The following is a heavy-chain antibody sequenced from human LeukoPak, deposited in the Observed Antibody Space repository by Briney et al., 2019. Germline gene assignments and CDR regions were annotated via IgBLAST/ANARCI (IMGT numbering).Heavy chain of an antibody. Sequence: GGSLRLSCAASGFTFNNYWMHWVRQAPGKGLVWVSRINTDGSHTNYADSVKGRFTFSRDNSKNTLYLQMNSLRAEDTAVYYCARDSVLLWFGRVGYFDYWGQGTLVTVSS. V-gene: IGHV3-74*01. D-gene: IGHD3-10*01. CDR1: GFTFNNYW. J-gene: IGHJ4*02. CDR2: INTDGSHT. CDR3: ARDSVLLWFGRVGYFDY.